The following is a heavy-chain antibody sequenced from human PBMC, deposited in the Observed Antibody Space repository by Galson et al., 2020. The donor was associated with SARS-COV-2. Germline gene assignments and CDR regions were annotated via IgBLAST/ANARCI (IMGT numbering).Heavy chain of an antibody. D-gene: IGHD1-1*01. CDR1: GFAFSNYA. CDR3: ANLPLARAGNDY. Sequence: GGSLRLSCAASGFAFSNYAMTWVRQAPGKGLEWVSTIIGSGDSTFYSDSVWGRFPISRDNSKNTLHLQINSVTAEDTAVYYCANLPLARAGNDYWGQGTLVTVSS. V-gene: IGHV3-23*01. CDR2: IIGSGDST. J-gene: IGHJ4*02.